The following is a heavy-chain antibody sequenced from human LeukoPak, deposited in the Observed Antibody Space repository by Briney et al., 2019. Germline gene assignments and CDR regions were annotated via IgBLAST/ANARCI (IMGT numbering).Heavy chain of an antibody. D-gene: IGHD5-12*01. Sequence: GGSLRLSCAASGFTFSGSAMHCVRQASGKGLEWVGRIRSKANSYATAYAASVKGTFTISRDDSKNTAYLQMNSLKTEDTAVYYCTSPGYSGYEDLDYWGQGTLVTVSS. V-gene: IGHV3-73*01. J-gene: IGHJ4*02. CDR1: GFTFSGSA. CDR2: IRSKANSYAT. CDR3: TSPGYSGYEDLDY.